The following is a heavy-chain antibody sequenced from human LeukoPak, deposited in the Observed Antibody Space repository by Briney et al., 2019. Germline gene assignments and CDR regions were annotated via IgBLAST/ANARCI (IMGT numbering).Heavy chain of an antibody. D-gene: IGHD3-3*01. V-gene: IGHV1-8*03. CDR3: ARPLRFLEWSFDP. CDR2: MNPNSGNT. Sequence: ASVKVSCKASGVIFSSYTFNWVRQATGQGLEWMGWMNPNSGNTGYAQKFQGRVTITRNTSISTAYMELSSLRSEDTAVYYCARPLRFLEWSFDPWGQGTLVTVSS. CDR1: GVIFSSYT. J-gene: IGHJ5*02.